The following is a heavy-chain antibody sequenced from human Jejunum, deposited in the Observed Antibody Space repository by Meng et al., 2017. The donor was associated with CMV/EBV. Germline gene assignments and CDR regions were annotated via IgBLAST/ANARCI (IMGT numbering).Heavy chain of an antibody. V-gene: IGHV4-4*02. Sequence: QVLPQEAGPGLVQPSGTLSLTFTVFGDSISRDIWWSWVRQPPGKGLEWIGEVYHRGDTNYNPSLKSRVDISVDKSKNQFYLSLFSVTAADTAVYYCGRDQGRELINHWGQGTLVTVSS. D-gene: IGHD1-7*01. CDR1: GDSISRDIW. J-gene: IGHJ4*02. CDR3: GRDQGRELINH. CDR2: VYHRGDT.